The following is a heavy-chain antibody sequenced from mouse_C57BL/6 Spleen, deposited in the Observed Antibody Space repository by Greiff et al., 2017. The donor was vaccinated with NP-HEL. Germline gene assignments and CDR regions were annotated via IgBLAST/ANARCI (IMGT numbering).Heavy chain of an antibody. J-gene: IGHJ1*03. CDR2: IYPGSGST. CDR1: GYTFTSYW. D-gene: IGHD2-3*01. CDR3: AREEDGYYYSDFDV. V-gene: IGHV1-55*01. Sequence: QVQLQQPGAELVKPGASVKMSCKASGYTFTSYWITWVKQRPGQGLEWIGDIYPGSGSTNYNEKFKSKATLTVDTSSSTAYMQLSSLTSEDSAVYDCAREEDGYYYSDFDVWGTGTTVTVSS.